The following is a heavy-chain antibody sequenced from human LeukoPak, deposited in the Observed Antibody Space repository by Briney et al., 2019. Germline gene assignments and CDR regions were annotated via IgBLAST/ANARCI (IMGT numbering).Heavy chain of an antibody. Sequence: SGGSLRLSCAASGFAFSSYEMIWVRQAPGKGLEWVSYISGSGGTIYYADSVKGRFTISRDNAKNSLYLQMNSLRVEDTAVYYCARDRGLTLFYYGLDVWGRGTTVTVSS. D-gene: IGHD3-9*01. CDR3: ARDRGLTLFYYGLDV. CDR2: ISGSGGTI. CDR1: GFAFSSYE. J-gene: IGHJ6*02. V-gene: IGHV3-48*03.